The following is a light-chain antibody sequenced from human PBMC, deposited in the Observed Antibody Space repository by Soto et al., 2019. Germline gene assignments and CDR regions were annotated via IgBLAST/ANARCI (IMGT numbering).Light chain of an antibody. J-gene: IGLJ1*01. V-gene: IGLV8-61*01. CDR2: NTN. Sequence: QTVVTQEPSFSVSPGGTVTLTCGLSSGSVSSGYYPSWYERTPGQSPRPLMYNTNTRSSGVPDRFSGSILGDKAALTITGDQADDETEYYCMLYMGSGIYVFGTGTKLTVL. CDR1: SGSVSSGYY. CDR3: MLYMGSGIYV.